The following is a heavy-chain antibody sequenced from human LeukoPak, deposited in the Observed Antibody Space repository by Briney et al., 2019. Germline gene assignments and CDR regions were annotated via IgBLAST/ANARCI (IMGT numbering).Heavy chain of an antibody. CDR3: ASALEGYYGSGTRGGFDY. D-gene: IGHD3-10*01. J-gene: IGHJ4*02. CDR2: ISAYNGNT. V-gene: IGHV1-18*01. CDR1: GYTFTSYG. Sequence: ASVKVSCKASGYTFTSYGISWVRQAPGQGLEWMGWISAYNGNTNYAQKLQGRVTMTTDTSTSTAYMELRSLRSDDTAVYYCASALEGYYGSGTRGGFDYWGQGTLVTVSS.